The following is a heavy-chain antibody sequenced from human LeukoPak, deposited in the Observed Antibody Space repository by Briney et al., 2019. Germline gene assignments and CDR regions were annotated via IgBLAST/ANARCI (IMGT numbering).Heavy chain of an antibody. J-gene: IGHJ5*02. D-gene: IGHD1-7*01. CDR1: GFTFDDYA. V-gene: IGHV3-9*01. CDR3: AKAYRPNWNYLSWLDP. CDR2: ISWNSGSI. Sequence: GGSLRLSCAASGFTFDDYAMHWVRQAPGKGLEWVSGISWNSGSIGYADSVKGRFTISRDNAKNSLYQQMNSLRAEDTALYYCAKAYRPNWNYLSWLDPWGQGTLVTVSS.